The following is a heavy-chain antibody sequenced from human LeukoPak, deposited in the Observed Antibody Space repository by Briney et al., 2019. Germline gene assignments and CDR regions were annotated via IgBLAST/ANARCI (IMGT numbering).Heavy chain of an antibody. CDR1: GGSISSYY. CDR2: IYTSGIT. D-gene: IGHD1/OR15-1a*01. V-gene: IGHV4-4*07. J-gene: IGHJ3*02. CDR3: ARGARNQQHDFDI. Sequence: SETLSLTCSVSGGSISSYYWSWIRQPAGKGLEWIGRIYTSGITNYNPSLKSRVTMSVDTSKNQFSLKLSSVTAADAAVYYCARGARNQQHDFDIWGQGTMVTVSS.